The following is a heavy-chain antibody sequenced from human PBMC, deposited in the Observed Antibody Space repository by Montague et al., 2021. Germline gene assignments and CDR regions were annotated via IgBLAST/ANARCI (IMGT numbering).Heavy chain of an antibody. CDR1: GGSISEFY. Sequence: SETLSLTCTVTGGSISEFYWSWIRQSPEKGLEWIGYIYDSGTTNYNPSLKSRVTISADTSMNQFSLNLRSVTAADTAVYFCARRLGIRAPFDYWGQGPLVTVSS. J-gene: IGHJ4*02. CDR2: IYDSGTT. V-gene: IGHV4-59*08. D-gene: IGHD7-27*01. CDR3: ARRLGIRAPFDY.